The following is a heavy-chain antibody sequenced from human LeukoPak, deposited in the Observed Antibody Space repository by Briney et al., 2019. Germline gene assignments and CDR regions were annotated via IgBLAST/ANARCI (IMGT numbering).Heavy chain of an antibody. J-gene: IGHJ4*02. V-gene: IGHV3-23*01. CDR3: AKAGITMIVVAS. CDR2: ISGSGGST. D-gene: IGHD3-22*01. Sequence: AGGSLRLSCAASGSTFSSYAMSWVRQAPGKGLEWVSAISGSGGSTYYADSVKGRFTISRDNSKNTLYLQMNSLRAEDTAVYYCAKAGITMIVVASWGQGTLVTVSS. CDR1: GSTFSSYA.